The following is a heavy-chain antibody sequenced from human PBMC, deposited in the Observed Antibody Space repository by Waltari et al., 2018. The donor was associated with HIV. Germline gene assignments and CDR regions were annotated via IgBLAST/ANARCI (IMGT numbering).Heavy chain of an antibody. CDR1: GYSFTSYW. D-gene: IGHD6-13*01. J-gene: IGHJ5*02. Sequence: EVQLVQSGAEVKKSGESLKISCKGSGYSFTSYWIVWVRQMPGKGLEWMGNIYPGDSDTRYSPSFQGQVTMSADESISTAYLQWSSLKASDSAIYYCARRLGLVAAGRGHWLDPWGQGTLVTVSS. CDR2: IYPGDSDT. V-gene: IGHV5-51*01. CDR3: ARRLGLVAAGRGHWLDP.